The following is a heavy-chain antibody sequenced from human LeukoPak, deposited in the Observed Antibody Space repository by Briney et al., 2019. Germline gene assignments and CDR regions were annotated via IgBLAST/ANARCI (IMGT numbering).Heavy chain of an antibody. V-gene: IGHV4-4*07. J-gene: IGHJ6*02. CDR1: GGSISSYY. CDR3: ASASRTVAGYYYYGMDV. Sequence: SETLSLTCTVSGGSISSYYCSWIRQPAGKGLERIGRIYNSGSTNYNPSLQSRVTMSVDTSKNQFSLKLSSATAAATSVYYCASASRTVAGYYYYGMDVWGQGTTVTVSS. D-gene: IGHD6-19*01. CDR2: IYNSGST.